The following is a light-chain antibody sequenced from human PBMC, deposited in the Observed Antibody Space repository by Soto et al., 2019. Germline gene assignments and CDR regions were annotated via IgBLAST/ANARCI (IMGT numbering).Light chain of an antibody. V-gene: IGKV3-20*01. J-gene: IGKJ3*01. CDR1: QSVRSSY. CDR3: QQYGTSPQIT. CDR2: GAS. Sequence: EIVLTQSPGTLSLSPGERATLSCRASQSVRSSYLAWYQQKPAQAPRLLIYGASTRATGIPDRFSGSGSGTDFTLTISRLEPEDFAMYYCQQYGTSPQITFGPGTKVDIK.